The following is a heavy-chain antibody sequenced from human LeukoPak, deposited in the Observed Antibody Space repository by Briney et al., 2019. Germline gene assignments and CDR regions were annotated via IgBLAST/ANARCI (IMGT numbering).Heavy chain of an antibody. CDR3: ARATTITTIFDY. V-gene: IGHV3-66*01. J-gene: IGHJ4*02. CDR1: GFIFSTNY. Sequence: GGSLRLSCAASGFIFSTNYMNWVRQAPGKGLEWVSIIYSAGNKYYSDYVKGRFTISRENYKKTLYHQMNSLRAEDTAVYYCARATTITTIFDYWGQGALVTVPS. D-gene: IGHD4-11*01. CDR2: IYSAGNK.